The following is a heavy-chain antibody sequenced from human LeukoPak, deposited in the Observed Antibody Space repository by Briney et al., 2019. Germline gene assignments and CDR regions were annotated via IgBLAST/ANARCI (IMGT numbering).Heavy chain of an antibody. D-gene: IGHD3-3*01. Sequence: PGGSLRLSXAASGFTFSSYSMNWVRQAPGKGLEWVSYISSSSSTIYYADSVKGRFTISRDNAKNSLYLQMNSLRAEDTAVYYCARDPYDFWRPFDYWGQGTLVTVSS. CDR3: ARDPYDFWRPFDY. CDR2: ISSSSSTI. CDR1: GFTFSSYS. J-gene: IGHJ4*02. V-gene: IGHV3-48*01.